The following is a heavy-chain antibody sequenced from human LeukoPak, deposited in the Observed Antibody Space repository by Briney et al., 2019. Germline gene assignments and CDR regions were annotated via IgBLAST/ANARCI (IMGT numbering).Heavy chain of an antibody. CDR3: ARLPTMIDAFDI. V-gene: IGHV3-20*04. Sequence: PGGSLRLSCAASGFTFDDYGMSWVRQAPGKGLEWVSGINWNGGSTGYADSMKGRFTISRDNAKNSLYLQMNSLRAEDTALYYCARLPTMIDAFDIWGQGTMVTVSS. J-gene: IGHJ3*02. CDR2: INWNGGST. CDR1: GFTFDDYG. D-gene: IGHD3-22*01.